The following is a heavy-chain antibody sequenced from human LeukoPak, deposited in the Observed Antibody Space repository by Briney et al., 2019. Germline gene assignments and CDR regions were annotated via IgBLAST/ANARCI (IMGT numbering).Heavy chain of an antibody. CDR2: INSDGSST. V-gene: IGHV3-74*01. CDR1: GFTFSSYW. Sequence: GGSLRLSCAASGFTFSSYWMHWVRQAPGKGLVWVSRINSDGSSTSYADSVKGRFTISRDNAKNTLYLQMDSLRAEDTAVYYCARVHYYDSSGYPFDYWGQGTLVTVSS. CDR3: ARVHYYDSSGYPFDY. D-gene: IGHD3-22*01. J-gene: IGHJ4*02.